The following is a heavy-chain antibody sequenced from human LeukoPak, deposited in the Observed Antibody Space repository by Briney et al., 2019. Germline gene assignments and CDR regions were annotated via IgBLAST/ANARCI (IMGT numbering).Heavy chain of an antibody. CDR2: ISDSGGST. J-gene: IGHJ3*02. CDR3: AKTKTGSLFAFDI. V-gene: IGHV3-23*01. CDR1: GFTFSNYA. Sequence: GGSLRLSCAASGFTFSNYAMSWVRQAPGKRLEWVSGISDSGGSTYYADSVKGRFTISRDNSKNTLYLQMNTLRAEDRAIYYCAKTKTGSLFAFDIWGQGTMVIVSS. D-gene: IGHD3-10*01.